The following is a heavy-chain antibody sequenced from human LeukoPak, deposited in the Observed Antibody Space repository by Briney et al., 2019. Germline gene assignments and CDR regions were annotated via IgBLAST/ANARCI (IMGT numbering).Heavy chain of an antibody. V-gene: IGHV4-30-4*08. CDR2: IYYSGST. J-gene: IGHJ3*02. CDR1: GGSISSGDYY. Sequence: SETLSLTCTVSGGSISSGDYYWSWIRQPPGKGLEWIGYIYYSGSTYYNPSLKSRVTISVDTSKNQFSLKLSSVTAADTAVYYCARANYYDSSGYDSCAFDIWGQGTMVTVSS. CDR3: ARANYYDSSGYDSCAFDI. D-gene: IGHD3-22*01.